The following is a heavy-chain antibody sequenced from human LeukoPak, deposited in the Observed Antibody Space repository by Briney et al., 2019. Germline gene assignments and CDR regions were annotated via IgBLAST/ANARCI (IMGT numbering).Heavy chain of an antibody. CDR1: GFTFSTYS. Sequence: GGSLRLSCAASGFTFSTYSMNWVRQAPGKGLEWLSYISSSSTIHYADSVKGRFTISRDNAKNSLYLQMNSLRAEDTAVYYCAKSTSTFTYSSSWYSDYWGQGTLVTVSS. CDR2: ISSSSTI. V-gene: IGHV3-48*01. CDR3: AKSTSTFTYSSSWYSDY. J-gene: IGHJ4*02. D-gene: IGHD6-13*01.